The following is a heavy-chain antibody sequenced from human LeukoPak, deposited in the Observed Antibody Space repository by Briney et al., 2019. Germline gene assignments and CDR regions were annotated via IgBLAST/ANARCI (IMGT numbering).Heavy chain of an antibody. Sequence: SETLSLTCAVYGGSFSGYYWSWIRQPPGKGLEWIGEIYHSGSTNYNPSLKSRVTISVDTSKNQFSLKLSSVTAADTAVYYCARGHYVLRFLEWSTPFDYWGQGTLVTVSS. D-gene: IGHD3-3*01. J-gene: IGHJ4*02. V-gene: IGHV4-34*01. CDR1: GGSFSGYY. CDR3: ARGHYVLRFLEWSTPFDY. CDR2: IYHSGST.